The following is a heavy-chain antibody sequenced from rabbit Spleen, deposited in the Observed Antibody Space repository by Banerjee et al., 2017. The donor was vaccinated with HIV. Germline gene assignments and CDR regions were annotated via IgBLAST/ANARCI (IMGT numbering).Heavy chain of an antibody. J-gene: IGHJ3*01. CDR2: MDTSFSDT. CDR1: GIDLSSYCY. V-gene: IGHV1S45*01. CDR3: ARGDYGGVHYLEL. D-gene: IGHD2-1*01. Sequence: QEQLVESGGGLVKPEGSLTLTCKASGIDLSSYCYMCWVRQAPGKGLEWIACMDTSFSDTWYASWAKGRFTISETSSTTVTLQMTSLTAADTATYFCARGDYGGVHYLELWGQGTLVTVS.